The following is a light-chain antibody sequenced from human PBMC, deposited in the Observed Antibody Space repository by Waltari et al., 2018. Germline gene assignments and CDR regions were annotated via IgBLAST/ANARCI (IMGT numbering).Light chain of an antibody. Sequence: EVVLTQSPGTLSLSPGERATLSCRASQSVRTNYLAWYRQKPGQAPGLLIYAASSRATGIPDRFAGSGSGTDFTLTISRLEPEDFAVYYCQQYDNSPWTFGQGTKVEIK. CDR1: QSVRTNY. CDR2: AAS. V-gene: IGKV3-20*01. CDR3: QQYDNSPWT. J-gene: IGKJ1*01.